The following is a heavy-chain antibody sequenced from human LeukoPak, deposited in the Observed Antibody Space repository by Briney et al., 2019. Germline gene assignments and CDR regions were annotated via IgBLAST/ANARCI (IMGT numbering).Heavy chain of an antibody. V-gene: IGHV1-8*01. Sequence: ASVKVSCKASGYTFTSYDINWVRQATGQGLEWMGRMNPNSTNTGYAHKFQGRVTMTRNTSISTAYMELSSLRSEDTAMYYCARALPKCSGGSCYSKWYWFDPWGQGTLVTVSS. J-gene: IGHJ5*02. D-gene: IGHD2-15*01. CDR1: GYTFTSYD. CDR2: MNPNSTNT. CDR3: ARALPKCSGGSCYSKWYWFDP.